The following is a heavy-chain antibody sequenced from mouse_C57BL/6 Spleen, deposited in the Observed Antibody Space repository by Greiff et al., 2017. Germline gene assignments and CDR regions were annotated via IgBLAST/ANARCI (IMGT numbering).Heavy chain of an antibody. CDR3: AREGTTQAGYFDY. CDR2: IYPGSGST. V-gene: IGHV1-55*01. Sequence: VQLQQPGAELVKPGASVKMSCKASGYTFTSYWITWVKQRPGQGLEWIGDIYPGSGSTNYNEKFKSKATVTVDTSSSTAYMQLSSLTSEDSAVFYCAREGTTQAGYFDYWGQGTTLTVSS. D-gene: IGHD3-2*02. CDR1: GYTFTSYW. J-gene: IGHJ2*01.